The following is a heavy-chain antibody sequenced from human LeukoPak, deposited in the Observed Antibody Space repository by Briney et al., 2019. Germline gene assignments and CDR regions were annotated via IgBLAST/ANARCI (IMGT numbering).Heavy chain of an antibody. J-gene: IGHJ6*02. D-gene: IGHD2-2*01. Sequence: PSQTLSLTCAISGDSVSSNSAAWNWIRQSPSRGLEWLGRTYYRSKWYNDYAVSAKRRITINPDTSKNQFSLQLNSVTPEDTAVYYCARDLRYCSSTSCPYYYYYGMDVWGQGTTVTVSS. CDR1: GDSVSSNSAA. V-gene: IGHV6-1*01. CDR3: ARDLRYCSSTSCPYYYYYGMDV. CDR2: TYYRSKWYN.